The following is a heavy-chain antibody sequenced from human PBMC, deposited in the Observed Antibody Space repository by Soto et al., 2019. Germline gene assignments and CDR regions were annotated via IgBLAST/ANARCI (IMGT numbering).Heavy chain of an antibody. D-gene: IGHD6-13*01. CDR3: ARGYKQLIPCDY. CDR1: GGTFSSYT. CDR2: IIPILGIA. J-gene: IGHJ4*02. V-gene: IGHV1-69*02. Sequence: VQLVQSGAEVKTPGSSVTVSCKASGGTFSSYTISWVRQAPGQGLEWMGRIIPILGIANYAQKFQGRVTITADKSTSTAYMELSSLRSEDTAVYYCARGYKQLIPCDYWGQGTLVTVSS.